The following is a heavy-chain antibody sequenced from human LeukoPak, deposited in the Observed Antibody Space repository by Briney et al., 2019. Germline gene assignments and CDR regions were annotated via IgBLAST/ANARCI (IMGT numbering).Heavy chain of an antibody. J-gene: IGHJ4*02. CDR1: GFTFSSYA. CDR3: ARGWEPPRQKLFDY. V-gene: IGHV3-30*04. D-gene: IGHD1-26*01. Sequence: PGGSLRLSCAASGFTFSSYAMHWVREAPGKGLEGVAVISYDGSNKYYADSVKGRFTISRDNSKNTLYLQMNSLRAEDTAVYYCARGWEPPRQKLFDYWGQGTLVTVSS. CDR2: ISYDGSNK.